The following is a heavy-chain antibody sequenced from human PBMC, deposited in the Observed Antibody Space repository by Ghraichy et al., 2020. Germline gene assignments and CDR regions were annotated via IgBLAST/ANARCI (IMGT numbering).Heavy chain of an antibody. Sequence: GGSLRLSCVASGFSFSSCGMHWVRQAPGKRLEWLAVSTYDGDEKYYAESVKGRFTISRDYSENTLYLQMDSLRPEDTAVYYCAKEEISGDYRTADHWGQGTQVTVSS. CDR1: GFSFSSCG. D-gene: IGHD3-22*01. J-gene: IGHJ4*02. CDR3: AKEEISGDYRTADH. V-gene: IGHV3-30*18. CDR2: STYDGDEK.